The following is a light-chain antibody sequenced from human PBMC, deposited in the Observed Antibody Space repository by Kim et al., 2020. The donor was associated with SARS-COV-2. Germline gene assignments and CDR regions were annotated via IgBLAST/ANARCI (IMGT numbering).Light chain of an antibody. Sequence: QGQATSITSSGCKLGGKEVAWYRQKPCQSPVVVIYQETQRPSRIPERFAGSNSGSTATLTISGTQAMDEADYYCQAWDSSTHNYVFGAGTKVTVL. CDR3: QAWDSSTHNYV. J-gene: IGLJ1*01. CDR1: KLGGKE. CDR2: QET. V-gene: IGLV3-1*01.